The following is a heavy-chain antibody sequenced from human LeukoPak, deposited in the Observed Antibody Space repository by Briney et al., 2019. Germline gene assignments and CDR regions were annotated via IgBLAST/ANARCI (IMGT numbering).Heavy chain of an antibody. CDR2: IKSKTDGGTT. CDR1: GFTFRNAW. J-gene: IGHJ4*02. Sequence: GGSLRLSCAASGFTFRNAWMSWVRQAPGKGLEWVGRIKSKTDGGTTDYAAPVKGRFTISRDDSKNTLYLQMNSLKTEDTAVYYCTRIVGATLPSDYWGQGTLVTVSS. CDR3: TRIVGATLPSDY. V-gene: IGHV3-15*01. D-gene: IGHD1-26*01.